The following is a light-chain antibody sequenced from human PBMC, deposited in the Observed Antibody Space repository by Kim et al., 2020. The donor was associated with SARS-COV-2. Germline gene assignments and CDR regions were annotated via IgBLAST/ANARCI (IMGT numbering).Light chain of an antibody. J-gene: IGKJ4*01. V-gene: IGKV1-12*01. Sequence: ASVGDTVTITFRARQGVSTGLGWYQQTPGKAPKLLIYGASTLQTGVPARFSGGGSGTDFTLTISGLHPEDFVTYYCQQANIFPLIFGGGTKVEIK. CDR1: QGVSTG. CDR3: QQANIFPLI. CDR2: GAS.